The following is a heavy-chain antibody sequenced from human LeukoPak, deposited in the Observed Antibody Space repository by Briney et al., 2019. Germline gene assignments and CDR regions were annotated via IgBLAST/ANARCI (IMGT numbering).Heavy chain of an antibody. D-gene: IGHD3-10*01. V-gene: IGHV4-34*01. CDR2: ISHSGST. CDR1: GGSFSGYY. J-gene: IGHJ4*02. CDR3: ARGLRRDYYGSGSRPGYFDY. Sequence: PSETLSLTCAVYGGSFSGYYWSWIRQPPGKGLEWIGEISHSGSTNYNPSLKSRVTISVDTSKNQFSLKLSSVTAADTAVYYCARGLRRDYYGSGSRPGYFDYWGQGTLVTVSS.